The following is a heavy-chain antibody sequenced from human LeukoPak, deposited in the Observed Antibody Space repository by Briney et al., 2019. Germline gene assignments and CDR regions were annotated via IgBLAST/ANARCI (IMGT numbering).Heavy chain of an antibody. CDR3: ARGVTAVFDF. J-gene: IGHJ4*02. Sequence: SETLSLTCAVYGGSFSGYYWSWIRQPPGKGLEWIGEINHSGSTNYNPSLKSRVTISVDTSKNQFSLQLNSVTPEDTAVYYCARGVTAVFDFWGQGTLVTVSS. V-gene: IGHV4-34*01. CDR2: INHSGST. CDR1: GGSFSGYY. D-gene: IGHD1-14*01.